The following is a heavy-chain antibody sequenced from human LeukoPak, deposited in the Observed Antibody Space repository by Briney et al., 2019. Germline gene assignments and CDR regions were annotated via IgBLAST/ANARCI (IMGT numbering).Heavy chain of an antibody. V-gene: IGHV4-34*01. CDR3: ARHTNIVATILGPEAATLGMDV. D-gene: IGHD5-12*01. CDR1: GGSFSGYY. J-gene: IGHJ6*02. Sequence: SETLSLTCAVYGGSFSGYYWSWIRQPPGKGLEWIGEINHSGSTNYNPSLKSRVTISVDTSKNQFSLKLSSVTAADTAVYYCARHTNIVATILGPEAATLGMDVWGQGTTVTVSS. CDR2: INHSGST.